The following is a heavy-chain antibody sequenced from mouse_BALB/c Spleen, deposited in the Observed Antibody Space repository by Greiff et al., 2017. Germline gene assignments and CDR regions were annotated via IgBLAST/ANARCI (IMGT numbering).Heavy chain of an antibody. CDR1: GYTFTSYV. V-gene: IGHV1-14*01. CDR3: ARGELITTATHYYAMDY. J-gene: IGHJ4*01. Sequence: VQLKESGPELVKPGASVKMSCKASGYTFTSYVMHWVKQKPGQGLEWIGYINPYNDGTKYNEKFKGKATLTSDKSSSTAYMELSSLTSEDSAVYYCARGELITTATHYYAMDYWGQGTSVTVSS. CDR2: INPYNDGT. D-gene: IGHD1-2*01.